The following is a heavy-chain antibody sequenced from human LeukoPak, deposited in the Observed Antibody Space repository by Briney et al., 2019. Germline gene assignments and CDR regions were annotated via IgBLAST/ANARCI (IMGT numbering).Heavy chain of an antibody. Sequence: TGGSLRLSCAASGFIFSTYWMTWVRQAPGKGLEWVAVISYDGSNKYYADSVKGRFTISRDNSKNTLYLQMNSLRAEDTAVYYCAKDGPRITMIVEGSEYFQHWGQGTLVTVSS. J-gene: IGHJ1*01. CDR1: GFIFSTYW. CDR2: ISYDGSNK. D-gene: IGHD3-22*01. CDR3: AKDGPRITMIVEGSEYFQH. V-gene: IGHV3-30*18.